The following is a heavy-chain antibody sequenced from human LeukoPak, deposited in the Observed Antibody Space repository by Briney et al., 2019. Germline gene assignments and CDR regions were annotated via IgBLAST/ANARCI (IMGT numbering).Heavy chain of an antibody. V-gene: IGHV3-43D*03. D-gene: IGHD2-21*02. Sequence: GGSLRLSCAASGFTFDGYAMHWVRHPPGKGLEWVSLISWDGGTTSYADSVKGRFTISRDNSKNSLYLQLNSLRAEDTALYYCAKGRGFYCGGDCYLDYWGQGTLVTVSS. CDR1: GFTFDGYA. J-gene: IGHJ4*02. CDR2: ISWDGGTT. CDR3: AKGRGFYCGGDCYLDY.